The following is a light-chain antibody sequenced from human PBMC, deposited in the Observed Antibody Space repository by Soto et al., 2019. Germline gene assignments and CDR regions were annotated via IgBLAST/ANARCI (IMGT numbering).Light chain of an antibody. CDR1: QGIGDT. V-gene: IGKV3-15*01. Sequence: VMRQSPPTVSVSPVEGSTLCCRASQGIGDTLAWYQHKPGQTPRLLIYDTSTRAPGVPTRFSGSRSGAEFTLTINSLQSEDFAVYYCQQYNNWPRTFGQGTKVDIK. J-gene: IGKJ1*01. CDR2: DTS. CDR3: QQYNNWPRT.